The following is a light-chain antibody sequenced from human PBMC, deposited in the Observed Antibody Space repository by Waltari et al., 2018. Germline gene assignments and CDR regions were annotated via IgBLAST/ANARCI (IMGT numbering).Light chain of an antibody. Sequence: SSRASQGDSRRQLAWYQPKPGHAARLLICGESGLGTGIPDKFSCSGSGTDFTLTISRLGPEDVAVYYCQQYGSSPRTFGQGTKVEIK. J-gene: IGKJ1*01. CDR2: GES. V-gene: IGKV3-20*01. CDR1: QGDSRRQ. CDR3: QQYGSSPRT.